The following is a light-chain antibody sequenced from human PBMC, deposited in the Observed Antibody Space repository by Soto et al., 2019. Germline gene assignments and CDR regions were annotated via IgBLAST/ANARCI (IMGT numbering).Light chain of an antibody. CDR2: DVS. V-gene: IGLV2-14*03. CDR3: SSFTSSFTHV. Sequence: QSVLTQPASVSGSPGQSITISCAGSSGDIGGYNYVSWYQQHPGKAPKLMIFDVSNRPSGVSNRFSGSKSGNTASLTISGLRAGDEADYYCSSFTSSFTHVFGTGTKVTVL. CDR1: SGDIGGYNY. J-gene: IGLJ1*01.